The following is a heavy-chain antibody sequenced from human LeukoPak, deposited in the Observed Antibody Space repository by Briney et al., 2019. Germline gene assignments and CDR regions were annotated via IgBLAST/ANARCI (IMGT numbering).Heavy chain of an antibody. CDR3: AIGIRVAPLY. D-gene: IGHD2-15*01. CDR2: IKQDGSEK. Sequence: GGSLRLSCSASGFTFSSYWMSWVRQAPGKGLEWVANIKQDGSEKYYVDSVKGRFTISRDNAKNSLYLQMNSLRAEDTAVFYCAIGIRVAPLYWGQGTLVTVSS. J-gene: IGHJ4*02. V-gene: IGHV3-7*01. CDR1: GFTFSSYW.